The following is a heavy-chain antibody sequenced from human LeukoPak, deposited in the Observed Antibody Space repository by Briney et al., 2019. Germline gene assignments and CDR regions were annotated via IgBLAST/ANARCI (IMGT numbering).Heavy chain of an antibody. D-gene: IGHD2-2*01. J-gene: IGHJ4*02. Sequence: GGSLRLSCAASGFTFSSYVMNWVRQAPGKGLEWVSYISSSGSTIYYADSVKGRFTISRDNAKNSLYLQMNSLRAEDTAVYYCAREKYLIDYWGQGTLVTVSS. CDR2: ISSSGSTI. V-gene: IGHV3-48*03. CDR1: GFTFSSYV. CDR3: AREKYLIDY.